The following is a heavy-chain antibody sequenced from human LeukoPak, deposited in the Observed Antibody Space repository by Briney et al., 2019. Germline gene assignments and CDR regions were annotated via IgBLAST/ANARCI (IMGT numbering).Heavy chain of an antibody. CDR3: ARVLAGTHFDY. CDR1: GFSFSRYW. J-gene: IGHJ4*02. CDR2: SDTEGSMT. Sequence: GGSLRLSCAASGFSFSRYWMHWVRQAPGKGLEWVSYSDTEGSMTSYADSVKGRFTISRDNAKNSLYLQMNSLRAEDTAVYYCARVLAGTHFDYWGQGTLVTVSS. D-gene: IGHD6-19*01. V-gene: IGHV3-74*01.